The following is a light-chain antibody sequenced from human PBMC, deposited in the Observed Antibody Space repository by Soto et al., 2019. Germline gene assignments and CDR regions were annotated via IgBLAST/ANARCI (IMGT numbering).Light chain of an antibody. CDR2: DAS. Sequence: EIVLTQSPATLSLSPGERATLSCRASQSVSSYLAWYQQKPGQAPMLLIYDASNRATGIPARFSGSGSGTDFTLTISNLEPEDFAVYYCQQRRDTFGQGTRLEIK. J-gene: IGKJ5*01. CDR1: QSVSSY. CDR3: QQRRDT. V-gene: IGKV3-11*01.